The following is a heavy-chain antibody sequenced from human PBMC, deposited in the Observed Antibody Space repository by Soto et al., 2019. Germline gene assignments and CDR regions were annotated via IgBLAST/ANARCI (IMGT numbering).Heavy chain of an antibody. J-gene: IGHJ6*02. CDR3: ARASAVGAFYYYYGMDV. V-gene: IGHV3-53*01. CDR1: GFTVSSNY. CDR2: IYSGGST. Sequence: GGSLRLSCAASGFTVSSNYMSWVRQAPGKGLEWVSVIYSGGSTYYADSVKGRFTISRDNSKNTLYLQMNSLRAEDTAVYYCARASAVGAFYYYYGMDVWGQGTTVTVSS. D-gene: IGHD3-16*01.